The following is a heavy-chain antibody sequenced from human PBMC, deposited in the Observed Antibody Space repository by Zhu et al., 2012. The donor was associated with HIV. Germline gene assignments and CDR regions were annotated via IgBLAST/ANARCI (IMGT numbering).Heavy chain of an antibody. Sequence: QVQLEESGPGLVKPSQTLSLSCTVSGGSISSGDYYWSWIRQSPGKGLEWIGYIYYSGSTYYNPSLKSRVTISLDTSKNQFSLRLSSVTAADTAVYYCAREGRDGYNDYWGQGTLATVSS. CDR2: IYYSGST. CDR3: AREGRDGYNDY. J-gene: IGHJ4*02. V-gene: IGHV4-30-4*01. D-gene: IGHD5-24*01. CDR1: GGSISSGDYY.